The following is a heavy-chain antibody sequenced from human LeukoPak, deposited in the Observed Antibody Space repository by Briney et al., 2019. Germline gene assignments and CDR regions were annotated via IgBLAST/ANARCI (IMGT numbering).Heavy chain of an antibody. CDR2: ISTSYSGI. D-gene: IGHD2-2*01. CDR3: ARAYCSSITCFE. V-gene: IGHV3-48*01. J-gene: IGHJ4*02. CDR1: GFIVSRYS. Sequence: GGSLRLSCAASGFIVSRYSMTWVRQAPGKGLEWVSLISTSYSGIYYEDYVKGRFTISRDNAKNSLYLQMDSLRADDTAVYYCARAYCSSITCFEWGQGPLVTVSS.